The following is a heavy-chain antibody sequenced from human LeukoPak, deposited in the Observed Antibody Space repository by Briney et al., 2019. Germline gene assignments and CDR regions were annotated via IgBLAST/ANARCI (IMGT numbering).Heavy chain of an antibody. Sequence: GASVKVSCKASGYTFTSYYMHWVRQAPGQGLEWMGIINPSGGSTSYAQKFQGRVTMTGDTPISTAYMELSRLDSDDTAVYYCARFYMGTVGQGSWFGPWGLGTLVTVSS. D-gene: IGHD1/OR15-1a*01. J-gene: IGHJ5*02. CDR1: GYTFTSYY. CDR3: ARFYMGTVGQGSWFGP. CDR2: INPSGGST. V-gene: IGHV1-46*01.